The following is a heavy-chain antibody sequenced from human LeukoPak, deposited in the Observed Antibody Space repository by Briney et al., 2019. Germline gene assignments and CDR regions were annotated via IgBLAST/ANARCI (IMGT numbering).Heavy chain of an antibody. Sequence: GGSLRLSCAASGFTFEDHVMHWVRQAPGKGLEWVSSISWSGDRMGYADAVKGRFTISRDNAKNSLFLQMNSLRVEDTALYYCAKDLGGSATTVWGQGTLVTASS. CDR3: AKDLGGSATTV. CDR2: ISWSGDRM. CDR1: GFTFEDHV. J-gene: IGHJ4*02. D-gene: IGHD2-2*01. V-gene: IGHV3-9*01.